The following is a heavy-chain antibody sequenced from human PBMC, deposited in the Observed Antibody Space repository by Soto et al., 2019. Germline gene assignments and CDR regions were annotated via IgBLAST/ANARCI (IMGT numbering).Heavy chain of an antibody. CDR1: GDSIISYSSY. CDR2: IYYSGST. Sequence: QLQLLESGPGLVKPSETLSLTCTVSGDSIISYSSYWAWIRQPPGKGLEWIGSIYYSGSTHYNSSLKSRVTISVDTSKSQFSLRLASVTAADTAMYYCARNTSIFFDLWGRGTLVTVSS. CDR3: ARNTSIFFDL. J-gene: IGHJ4*02. V-gene: IGHV4-39*01.